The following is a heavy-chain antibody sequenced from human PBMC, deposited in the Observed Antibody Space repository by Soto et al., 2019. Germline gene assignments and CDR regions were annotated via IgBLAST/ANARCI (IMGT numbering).Heavy chain of an antibody. J-gene: IGHJ4*02. CDR1: GFTFSSYG. CDR2: ISYDGSNK. CDR3: AKGGQREWLLLLEY. Sequence: GGSLRLSCAASGFTFSSYGMHWVRQAPGKGLEWVAVISYDGSNKYYADSVKGRFTISRDNSKNTLYLQMNSLRAEDTAVYYCAKGGQREWLLLLEYWGKGTLVTVFS. V-gene: IGHV3-30*18. D-gene: IGHD3-3*01.